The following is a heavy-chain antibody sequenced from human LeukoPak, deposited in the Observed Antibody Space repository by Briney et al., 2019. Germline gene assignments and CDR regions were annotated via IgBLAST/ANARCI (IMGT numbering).Heavy chain of an antibody. CDR3: ARIPYSRTDSSGYYSVFYYFDY. V-gene: IGHV3-7*01. Sequence: GGSLRLSCAASGFTFSSYWMSWVRQAPGKGLEGVANIKQDGSEKYYVDSVKGRFTISRDNAKNSLYLQMNSLRAEDTAVYYCARIPYSRTDSSGYYSVFYYFDYWGQGTLVTVSS. J-gene: IGHJ4*02. D-gene: IGHD3-22*01. CDR2: IKQDGSEK. CDR1: GFTFSSYW.